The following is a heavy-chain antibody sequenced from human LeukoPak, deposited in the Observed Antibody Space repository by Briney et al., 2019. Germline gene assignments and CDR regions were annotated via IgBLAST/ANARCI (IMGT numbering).Heavy chain of an antibody. D-gene: IGHD6-19*01. CDR1: GFTFSSYG. CDR3: ARDPRAVAGYDY. J-gene: IGHJ4*02. CDR2: ISYDGSNK. Sequence: PGGSLRLSCAASGFTFSSYGMHWVRQAPGKGLEWVAVISYDGSNKYYADSVKGRFTISRDNSKNTLYLQMNSLRAEDTAVYYCARDPRAVAGYDYWGQGTLVTVSS. V-gene: IGHV3-30*03.